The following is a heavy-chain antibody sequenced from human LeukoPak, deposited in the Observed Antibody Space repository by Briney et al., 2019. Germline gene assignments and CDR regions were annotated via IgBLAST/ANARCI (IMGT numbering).Heavy chain of an antibody. CDR1: GGSISSYY. J-gene: IGHJ5*02. CDR3: ARDGSGRYFNWFDP. D-gene: IGHD1-26*01. CDR2: IYNSGST. Sequence: SETLSLTCTVSGGSISSYYRNWLRQPPGKGLEWIGHIYNSGSTNYNPSLKSRVTISVDTSKNQFSLKLSSVTAADTAVYYCARDGSGRYFNWFDPWGQGALVTVSS. V-gene: IGHV4-59*01.